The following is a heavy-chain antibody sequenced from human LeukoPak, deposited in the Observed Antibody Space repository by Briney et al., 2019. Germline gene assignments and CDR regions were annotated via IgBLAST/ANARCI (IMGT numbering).Heavy chain of an antibody. CDR2: IKQDGSEK. CDR3: ARDKVVGATYFDY. CDR1: GFTFNSYW. J-gene: IGHJ4*02. D-gene: IGHD1-26*01. Sequence: GGSLRLSCAASGFTFNSYWMNWVRQAPGKGLEWVANIKQDGSEKYYVDSVKGRFTISRDNAKNSLYLQMNSLRAEDTAVYYCARDKVVGATYFDYWGQGTLVTVSS. V-gene: IGHV3-7*01.